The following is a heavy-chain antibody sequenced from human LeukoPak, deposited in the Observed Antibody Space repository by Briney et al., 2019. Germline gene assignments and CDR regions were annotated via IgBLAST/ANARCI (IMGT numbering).Heavy chain of an antibody. J-gene: IGHJ3*02. V-gene: IGHV3-23*01. CDR2: ISGSGGST. CDR1: GFTFSSYA. Sequence: GGSLRLSCAASGFTFSSYAMSWVRQAPGKGLEWVSAISGSGGSTYYADSVKGRFTISRDNSKNTLYLQMNSLRAEDTAVYYCAGGTLYSSGWYQGGDAFDIWGQGTMVTVSS. CDR3: AGGTLYSSGWYQGGDAFDI. D-gene: IGHD6-19*01.